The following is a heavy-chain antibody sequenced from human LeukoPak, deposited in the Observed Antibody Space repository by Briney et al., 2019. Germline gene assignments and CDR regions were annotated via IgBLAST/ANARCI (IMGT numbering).Heavy chain of an antibody. CDR2: ISHSGST. D-gene: IGHD3-3*01. V-gene: IGHV4-38-2*02. J-gene: IGHJ5*02. CDR1: GYSISSGYY. CDR3: ARGRTYYDFWSGYIPSWFDP. Sequence: SETLSLTCTVSGYSISSGYYWGWIRQPPGKGLEWIGSISHSGSTYYKPSLKSRVTISVDTSKNQFSLKLSSVTAADTAVYYCARGRTYYDFWSGYIPSWFDPWGQGTLVTVSS.